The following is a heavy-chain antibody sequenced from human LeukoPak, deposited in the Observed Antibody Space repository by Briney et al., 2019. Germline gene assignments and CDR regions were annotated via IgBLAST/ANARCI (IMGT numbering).Heavy chain of an antibody. D-gene: IGHD6-13*01. CDR3: VKGRISEDGLDF. CDR1: GFTFSRSA. CDR2: ISSSGNT. V-gene: IGHV3-23*01. Sequence: GGSLRLSCAASGFTFSRSAMTWVRQTPGKGLDWVSSISSSGNTYYADSVKGRFTISRDNSKNMLYPQMNSLRAEDTAVYYCVKGRISEDGLDFWGQGTLVTVSS. J-gene: IGHJ4*02.